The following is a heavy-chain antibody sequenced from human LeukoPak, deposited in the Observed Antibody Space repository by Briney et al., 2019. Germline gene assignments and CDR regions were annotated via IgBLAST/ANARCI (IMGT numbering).Heavy chain of an antibody. V-gene: IGHV3-21*01. Sequence: GGSLRLSCAASGFTFTSYSMNWVRQAPGKGLEWVSSISSSSSYTYYAGTVQGRFTISRDNAKNSLYLQMNSLRAEDTAVYYCARGDGYNYDYWGQGTLVTVSS. D-gene: IGHD5-24*01. CDR3: ARGDGYNYDY. CDR2: ISSSSSYT. J-gene: IGHJ4*02. CDR1: GFTFTSYS.